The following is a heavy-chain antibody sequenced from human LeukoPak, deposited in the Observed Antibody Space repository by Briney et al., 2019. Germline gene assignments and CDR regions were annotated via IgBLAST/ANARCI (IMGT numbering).Heavy chain of an antibody. CDR3: ARGRWLQLGAFDI. Sequence: GSLRLSCAASGFTFSSYAMSWIRQPPGKGLEWIGYIYYSGSTNYNPSLKSRVTISVDTSKDQFSLKLSSVTAADTAVYYCARGRWLQLGAFDIWGQGTMVTVSS. J-gene: IGHJ3*02. V-gene: IGHV4-59*01. D-gene: IGHD5-24*01. CDR2: IYYSGST. CDR1: GFTFSSYA.